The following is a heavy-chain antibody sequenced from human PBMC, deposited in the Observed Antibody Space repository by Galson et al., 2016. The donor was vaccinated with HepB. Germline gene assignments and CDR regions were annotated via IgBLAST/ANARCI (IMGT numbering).Heavy chain of an antibody. CDR3: ARARRAVAARRKDYYDNGMDG. J-gene: IGHJ6*02. V-gene: IGHV1-46*01. D-gene: IGHD6-6*01. Sequence: SVKVSCKASGYSFTAFHMNWVRRAPGQGLEWMGIINPSRGVTVYTPSLQGRVAFTTDTSTRTIYMHLSGLRSEDTAIYYCARARRAVAARRKDYYDNGMDGGGQGTPVTVS. CDR2: INPSRGVT. CDR1: GYSFTAFH.